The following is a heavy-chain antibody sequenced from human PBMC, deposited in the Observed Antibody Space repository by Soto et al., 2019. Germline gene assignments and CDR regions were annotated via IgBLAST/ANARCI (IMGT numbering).Heavy chain of an antibody. J-gene: IGHJ6*02. CDR2: TRNKANSYTT. Sequence: EVQLVESGGGLVQPGGSLRLSCAASGFTFSDHYMDWVRQAPGKGLEWVGRTRNKANSYTTEYAASGKGRFTISRDDSMNSLYLQMNSLKTEDTAVYYCARGGTYYDDSSGYPLPDCYYGMDVWGQGTTVTVSS. CDR3: ARGGTYYDDSSGYPLPDCYYGMDV. CDR1: GFTFSDHY. D-gene: IGHD3-22*01. V-gene: IGHV3-72*01.